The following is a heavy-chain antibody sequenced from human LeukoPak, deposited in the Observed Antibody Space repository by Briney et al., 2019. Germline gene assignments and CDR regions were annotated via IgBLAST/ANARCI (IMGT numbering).Heavy chain of an antibody. CDR3: ARQGETTAGY. J-gene: IGHJ4*02. D-gene: IGHD4-17*01. CDR2: INHSGST. V-gene: IGHV4-34*01. CDR1: GGSFSGYY. Sequence: PSETLSLTCAVYGGSFSGYYWSWIRQPPGKGLEWIGEINHSGSTNYNPSLKSRVTISVDTSKNQFSLKLSSVTAADTAVYYCARQGETTAGYWGQGTLVTVSS.